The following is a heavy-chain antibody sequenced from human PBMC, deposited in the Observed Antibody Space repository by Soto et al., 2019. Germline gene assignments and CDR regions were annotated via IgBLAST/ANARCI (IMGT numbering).Heavy chain of an antibody. D-gene: IGHD6-13*01. J-gene: IGHJ6*02. V-gene: IGHV3-9*01. CDR2: ISWNSGSI. CDR3: AKVSSSWYDPSYGMDV. CDR1: GFTFDDYA. Sequence: SLRLSCAASGFTFDDYAMHWVRQAPGKGLEWVSGISWNSGSIGYADSVKGRFTISRDNAKNSLYLQMNSLRAEDTALYYCAKVSSSWYDPSYGMDVWGQGTTVTVSS.